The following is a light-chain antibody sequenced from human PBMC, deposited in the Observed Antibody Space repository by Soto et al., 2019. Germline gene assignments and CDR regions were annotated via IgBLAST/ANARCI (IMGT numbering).Light chain of an antibody. Sequence: QSALTQPASVSAYPGQSITISCTGTSSDVGGYDSVSWYQQHPGKAPKLMIYEVSNRPSGVSNRFSGSKSGNTASLTISGLQAEDEAIYYCSSDTSGGTWVFGGGTKLNVL. CDR2: EVS. V-gene: IGLV2-14*01. CDR1: SSDVGGYDS. CDR3: SSDTSGGTWV. J-gene: IGLJ3*02.